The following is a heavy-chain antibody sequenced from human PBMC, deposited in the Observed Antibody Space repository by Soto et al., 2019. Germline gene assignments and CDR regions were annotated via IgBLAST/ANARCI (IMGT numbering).Heavy chain of an antibody. D-gene: IGHD2-2*01. Sequence: SVKVSCKASGGTFSTHALTWVRQAPGQGLEWMGRIIPLLGTANYAQKFQGRVTITADKFTSTVYMELSSLRSEDTAVYYCANQVNNWLDHWGQGTPVTVSS. CDR2: IIPLLGTA. CDR1: GGTFSTHA. CDR3: ANQVNNWLDH. J-gene: IGHJ5*02. V-gene: IGHV1-69*04.